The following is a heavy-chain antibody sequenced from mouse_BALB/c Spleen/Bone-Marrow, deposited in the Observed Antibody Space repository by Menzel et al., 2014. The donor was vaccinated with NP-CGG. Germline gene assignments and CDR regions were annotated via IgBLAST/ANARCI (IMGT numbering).Heavy chain of an antibody. J-gene: IGHJ4*01. V-gene: IGHV1-69*01. CDR3: ARGGDDFSLDY. D-gene: IGHD2-4*01. CDR2: IDTSDSYT. Sequence: QVQLKESGTELVMPGASVKMSCKASGYAFTDRWIHWVKQRPGQGLEWIGAIDTSDSYTNYNQKFKGKATLTVDESSSTAYIHFSSLTSEDSAVYYCARGGDDFSLDYWGQRTSVTVSS. CDR1: GYAFTDRW.